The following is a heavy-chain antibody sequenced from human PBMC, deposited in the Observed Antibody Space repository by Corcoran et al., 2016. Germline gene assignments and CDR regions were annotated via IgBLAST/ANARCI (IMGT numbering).Heavy chain of an antibody. J-gene: IGHJ6*02. CDR1: GGTLSSDS. Sequence: QVQMVQSGAEVKKPGSSVKVSCKTSGGTLSSDSISRVRKAPGQGLEWMGGIIPIFGTANYAQKFQGRGTITADESTSTDYMELSSLRSEDTAVYYCAWGPRHRYAVRGQGTTVIVSS. V-gene: IGHV1-69*01. CDR3: AWGPRHRYAV. D-gene: IGHD2-8*01. CDR2: IIPIFGTA.